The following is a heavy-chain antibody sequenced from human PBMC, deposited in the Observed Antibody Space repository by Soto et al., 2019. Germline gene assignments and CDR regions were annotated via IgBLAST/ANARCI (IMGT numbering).Heavy chain of an antibody. CDR1: GGSFSGYY. J-gene: IGHJ6*02. V-gene: IGHV4-34*01. CDR3: ARATDRGYSYGTGSYGMDV. CDR2: INHSGST. Sequence: SSDTLSLTCAVYGGSFSGYYWSWIRQPPGKGLEWIGEINHSGSTNYNPSLKSRVTISVDTSKNQFSLKLSSVTAADTAVYYCARATDRGYSYGTGSYGMDVWGLGTTVTVS. D-gene: IGHD5-18*01.